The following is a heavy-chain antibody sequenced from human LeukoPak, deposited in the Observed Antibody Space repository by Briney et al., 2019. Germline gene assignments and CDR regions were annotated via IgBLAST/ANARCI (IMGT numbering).Heavy chain of an antibody. CDR2: TNPSGGST. D-gene: IGHD3-9*01. V-gene: IGHV1-46*01. Sequence: ASVKVSCKASGYTFTSYYMHWVRQAPGQGLEWMGITNPSGGSTTYAQNFQGRVTMTRDTSTSTVYMELSSLRSEDTAVYFCARGDILTGYYHDAFDIWGQGTMVTVSS. J-gene: IGHJ3*02. CDR1: GYTFTSYY. CDR3: ARGDILTGYYHDAFDI.